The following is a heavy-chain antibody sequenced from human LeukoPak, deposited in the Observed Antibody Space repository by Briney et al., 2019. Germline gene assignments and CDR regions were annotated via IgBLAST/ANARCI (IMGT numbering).Heavy chain of an antibody. CDR1: GGSISSYY. CDR3: ASSDCSGGSCYLDY. D-gene: IGHD2-15*01. V-gene: IGHV4-4*07. CDR2: IYTSGST. J-gene: IGHJ4*02. Sequence: SETLSLTRTISGGSISSYYWSWIRQPAGKGLEWIGRIYTSGSTNYDPSLKSRVTMSVDTSKNQFSLRLNSVTAADTAVYYCASSDCSGGSCYLDYWGQGTLVTVSS.